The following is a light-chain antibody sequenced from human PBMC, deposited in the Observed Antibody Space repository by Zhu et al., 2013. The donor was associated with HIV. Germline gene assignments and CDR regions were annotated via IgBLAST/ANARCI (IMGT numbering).Light chain of an antibody. CDR3: QQYNSYSPT. CDR2: AAS. V-gene: IGKV1-5*01. Sequence: DIQMTQSPSSLSASVGDRVTITCRASQSISSYLNWYQQKSGKVPKLLIYAASSLQSGVPSRFSGSESETEFTLTISSLQPDDFATYYCQQYNSYSPTFGQGTKVEIK. J-gene: IGKJ1*01. CDR1: QSISSY.